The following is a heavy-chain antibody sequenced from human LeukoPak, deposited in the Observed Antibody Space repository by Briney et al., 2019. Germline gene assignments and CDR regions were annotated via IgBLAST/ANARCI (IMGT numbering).Heavy chain of an antibody. CDR1: GGTFSSYA. D-gene: IGHD2-21*02. CDR2: IIPIFGTA. J-gene: IGHJ5*02. CDR3: AREVAVVTATLNWFGP. V-gene: IGHV1-69*13. Sequence: ASVKVSCKASGGTFSSYAISWVRQAPGQGLEWMGGIIPIFGTANYAQKFQGRVTITADESTSTAYMELSSLRSEDTAVYYCAREVAVVTATLNWFGPWGQGTLVTVSS.